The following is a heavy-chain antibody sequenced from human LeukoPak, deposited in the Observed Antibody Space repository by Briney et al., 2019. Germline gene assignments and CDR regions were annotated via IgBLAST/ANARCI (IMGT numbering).Heavy chain of an antibody. CDR1: GGSISSYY. J-gene: IGHJ4*02. CDR3: ARLTGTTFRYYFDY. D-gene: IGHD1-7*01. Sequence: SETLSLTCTVSGGSISSYYWSWIRQPPGKGLEWIGYIYHSGSTNYNPSLKSRVTISVDTSKNQFSLKLSSVTAADTAVYYCARLTGTTFRYYFDYWGQGTLVTVSS. CDR2: IYHSGST. V-gene: IGHV4-59*01.